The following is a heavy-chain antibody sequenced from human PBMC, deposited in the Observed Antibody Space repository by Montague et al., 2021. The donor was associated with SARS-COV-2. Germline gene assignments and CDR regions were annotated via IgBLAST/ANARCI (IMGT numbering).Heavy chain of an antibody. Sequence: SETLSLTCTVSGGSISSYYWSWIRQPPGKGLEWIGYIYYGGSTNYKPSLKSRVTISVDTSKNQFSLKLSSVTAADTAVYYCARGMHYYDSSGYYFDYWGQGTLVTVSS. CDR1: GGSISSYY. V-gene: IGHV4-59*01. CDR3: ARGMHYYDSSGYYFDY. CDR2: IYYGGST. D-gene: IGHD3-22*01. J-gene: IGHJ4*02.